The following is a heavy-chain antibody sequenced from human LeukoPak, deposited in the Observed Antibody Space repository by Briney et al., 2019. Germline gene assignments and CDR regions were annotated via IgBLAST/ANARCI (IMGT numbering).Heavy chain of an antibody. D-gene: IGHD3-22*01. V-gene: IGHV4-4*02. CDR3: ASEGYYDSSGYYSVSY. J-gene: IGHJ4*02. CDR2: IYHSGST. Sequence: ASETLSLTCAVSGGSISSSNWWSWVRQRPGKGLEWIGEIYHSGSTNYNPSLKSRVTISVDKSKNQFSLKLSSVTAADTAVYYCASEGYYDSSGYYSVSYWGQGTLVTVSS. CDR1: GGSISSSNW.